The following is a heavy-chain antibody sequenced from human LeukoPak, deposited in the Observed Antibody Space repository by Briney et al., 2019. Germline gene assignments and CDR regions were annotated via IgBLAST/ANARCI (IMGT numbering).Heavy chain of an antibody. D-gene: IGHD3-22*01. CDR3: AKCDSGGYHLYYFDY. Sequence: VGSLRLSCADPRFTFSGYARSSVREAPGKGLECVSAIGGTGASTYYADSVKGRFTISRDNSKNTLYLQMNSLRAEDTAIYYCAKCDSGGYHLYYFDYWGQGALVTVSS. CDR2: IGGTGAST. V-gene: IGHV3-23*01. CDR1: RFTFSGYA. J-gene: IGHJ4*02.